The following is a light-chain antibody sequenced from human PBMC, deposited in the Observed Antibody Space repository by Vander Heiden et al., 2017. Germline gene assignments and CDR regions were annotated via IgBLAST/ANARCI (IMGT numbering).Light chain of an antibody. J-gene: IGLJ3*02. CDR3: YSYAGSNTWV. CDR1: SSVVGTYHL. CDR2: EVS. Sequence: QSALTQPASVSGSPGQSIPLSCTGTSSVVGTYHLVPWYQSHPGKAPKFIIYEVSKRPSGVSNRFSGAKSGNTASLAIFGLQADDEADYYCYSYAGSNTWVFGGGTKVTVL. V-gene: IGLV2-23*02.